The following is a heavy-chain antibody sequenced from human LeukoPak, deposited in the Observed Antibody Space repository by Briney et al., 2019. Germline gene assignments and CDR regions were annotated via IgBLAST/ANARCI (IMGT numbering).Heavy chain of an antibody. Sequence: ASVKVSCKASGYTFTSYGISWVRQAPGQGLEWMGWISAYNGNTNYAQKLQGRVTMTTDTSTSTAYMELRSLRSDDTAVYYCARGSRPYDYVWGSYRYNNWFDPWGQGTLVTVSS. CDR1: GYTFTSYG. CDR3: ARGSRPYDYVWGSYRYNNWFDP. J-gene: IGHJ5*02. V-gene: IGHV1-18*01. D-gene: IGHD3-16*02. CDR2: ISAYNGNT.